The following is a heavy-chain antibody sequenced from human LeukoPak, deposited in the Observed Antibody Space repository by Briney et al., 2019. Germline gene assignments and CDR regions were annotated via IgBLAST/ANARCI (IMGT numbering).Heavy chain of an antibody. D-gene: IGHD3-9*01. CDR3: ARPNYDILTIPY. V-gene: IGHV4-39*07. CDR2: IYYSGST. Sequence: SETLSLTCTVSGGSISSSSYYWGWIRQPPGKGLKWIGSIYYSGSTYYNPSLKSRVTISVDTSKNQFSLKLSSVTAADTAVYYCARPNYDILTIPYWGQGTLVTVSS. CDR1: GGSISSSSYY. J-gene: IGHJ4*02.